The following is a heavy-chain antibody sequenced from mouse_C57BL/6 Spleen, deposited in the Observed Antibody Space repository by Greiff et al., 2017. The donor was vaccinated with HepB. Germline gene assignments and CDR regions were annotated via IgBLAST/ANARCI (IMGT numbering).Heavy chain of an antibody. CDR1: GFTFSDYG. Sequence: DVHLVESGGGLVKPGGSLKLSCAASGFTFSDYGMHWVRQAPEKGLEWVAYISSGSSTIYYADTVKGRFTITRDNAKNTLFLQMTSLRSEDTAMYYCVDGYDYDYWGQGTTLTVSS. V-gene: IGHV5-17*01. J-gene: IGHJ2*01. D-gene: IGHD2-4*01. CDR2: ISSGSSTI. CDR3: VDGYDYDY.